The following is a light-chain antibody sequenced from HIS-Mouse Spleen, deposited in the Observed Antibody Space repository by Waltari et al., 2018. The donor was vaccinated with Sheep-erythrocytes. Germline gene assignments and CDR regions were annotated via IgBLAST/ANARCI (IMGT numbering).Light chain of an antibody. CDR1: SSDVGVYNY. Sequence: QSALTQPRSVSGSPGQSITISCTGTSSDVGVYNYVPWYQQHQGKAPKLMIYDVSKRPSGVPDRFSGSKSGNTASLTISGLQAEDEADYYCCSYAGSYNHVFATGTKVTVL. J-gene: IGLJ1*01. CDR2: DVS. CDR3: CSYAGSYNHV. V-gene: IGLV2-11*01.